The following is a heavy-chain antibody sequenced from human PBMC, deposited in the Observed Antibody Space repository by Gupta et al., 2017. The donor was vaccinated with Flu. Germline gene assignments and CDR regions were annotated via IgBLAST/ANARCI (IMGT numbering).Heavy chain of an antibody. CDR1: GGSISSYY. J-gene: IGHJ6*02. V-gene: IGHV4-59*08. CDR3: ARLAAQVVAATEVYYYYGMDV. CDR2: IYYSGST. Sequence: QVQLQESGPGLVKPSETLSLTCTVSGGSISSYYWSWIRQPPGKGLEWIGYIYYSGSTNYNPSLKSRVTISVDTSKNQFSLKLSSVTAADTAVYYCARLAAQVVAATEVYYYYGMDVWGQGTTVTVSS. D-gene: IGHD2-15*01.